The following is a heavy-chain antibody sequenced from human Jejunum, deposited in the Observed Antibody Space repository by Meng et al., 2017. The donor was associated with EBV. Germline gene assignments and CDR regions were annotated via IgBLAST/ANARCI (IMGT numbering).Heavy chain of an antibody. D-gene: IGHD2-21*02. CDR1: GDSIDSRNW. CDR3: VRGGDYCLVY. V-gene: IGHV4-4*02. CDR2: IYYSGST. Sequence: QWRLQVSGPTRVRPSGTLALLSAVSGDSIDSRNWWSWVRQSPERGLEWFGEIYYSGSTNYNPSLKSRVTILVDRSENHFSLHLSSVTAADTAVYYCVRGGDYCLVYWGQGTLVTVSS. J-gene: IGHJ4*02.